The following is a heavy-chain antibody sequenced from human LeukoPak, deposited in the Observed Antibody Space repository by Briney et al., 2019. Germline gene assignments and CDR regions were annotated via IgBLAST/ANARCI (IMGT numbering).Heavy chain of an antibody. Sequence: ASVKVSCKASGYTFTSYGISWVRQAPGQGLEWMGWISAYNGNTNYAQKLQGRATMTTDTSTSTAYMELRSLRSDDTAVYYCARAAPCSSSSDFDYWGQGTLVTVSS. D-gene: IGHD6-6*01. CDR1: GYTFTSYG. J-gene: IGHJ4*02. CDR3: ARAAPCSSSSDFDY. CDR2: ISAYNGNT. V-gene: IGHV1-18*01.